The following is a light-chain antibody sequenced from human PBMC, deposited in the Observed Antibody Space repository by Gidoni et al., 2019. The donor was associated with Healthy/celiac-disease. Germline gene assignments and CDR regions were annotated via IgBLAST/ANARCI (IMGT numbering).Light chain of an antibody. J-gene: IGKJ1*01. CDR1: QSVSSSY. CDR3: QQYGSSPRT. Sequence: EIVLTQSPGTLSLSPGERATLSCRASQSVSSSYLAWYQQKPGQAPRLLIYGASSRAPGIPDRFSGSGSGTDFTLTISRLEPEDVAVYYCQQYGSSPRTFGQGTKVEIK. V-gene: IGKV3-20*01. CDR2: GAS.